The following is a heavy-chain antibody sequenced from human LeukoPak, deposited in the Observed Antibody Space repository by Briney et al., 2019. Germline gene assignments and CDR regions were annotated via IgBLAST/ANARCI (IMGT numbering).Heavy chain of an antibody. CDR1: GFTFSSYA. V-gene: IGHV3-23*01. CDR3: AKGLARKYYFDY. D-gene: IGHD5-12*01. J-gene: IGHJ4*02. CDR2: ISGSGGST. Sequence: PGGSLRLSCAASGFTFSSYAMSWVRQAPGKGLEWVSAISGSGGSTYYADSVKGRFTISRDNSNTLYLQMNSLRAEDTAVYYCAKGLARKYYFDYWGQGTLVTVSS.